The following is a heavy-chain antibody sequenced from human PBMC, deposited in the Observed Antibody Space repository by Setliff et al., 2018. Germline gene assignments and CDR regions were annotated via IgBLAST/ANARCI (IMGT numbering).Heavy chain of an antibody. CDR3: ARGDYFYYYMDV. J-gene: IGHJ6*03. V-gene: IGHV4-61*09. CDR2: IYTSWST. Sequence: SETLSLTCTVSDDSISSRHYYWSWIRQPAGKGLEWLGQIYTSWSTNYNPSLKGRATLSIDASKNHFSLRLNSVTAADTAVYYCARGDYFYYYMDVWGIGTTVTVSS. CDR1: DDSISSRHYY.